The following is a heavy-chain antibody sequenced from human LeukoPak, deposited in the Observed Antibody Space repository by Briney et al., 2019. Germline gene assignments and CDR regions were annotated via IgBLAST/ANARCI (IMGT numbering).Heavy chain of an antibody. CDR3: ARNRYYYGSGSYGVQNWFDP. V-gene: IGHV4-61*09. D-gene: IGHD3-10*01. Sequence: SETLSLTCTVSGGSISSSNYHWSWIRQPAGKELEWIGHIYTSGNTNYNPSLKSRATISVDTSKNQFSLNVKSVTAADTAVYYCARNRYYYGSGSYGVQNWFDPWGQGTLVTVSS. CDR1: GGSISSSNYH. J-gene: IGHJ5*02. CDR2: IYTSGNT.